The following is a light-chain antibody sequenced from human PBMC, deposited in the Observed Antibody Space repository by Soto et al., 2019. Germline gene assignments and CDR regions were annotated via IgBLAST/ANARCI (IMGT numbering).Light chain of an antibody. CDR2: EVT. CDR1: SSDIGDYFY. Sequence: QSALTQPASVSGSPRPSITISCPGTSSDIGDYFYVSWYQQHPGKVPKLIIYEVTNRPSGVTSRFSGSKSENTASLTISGLQAEDEADYYCSSYSATNALVFGSGTKVTVL. CDR3: SSYSATNALV. V-gene: IGLV2-14*01. J-gene: IGLJ1*01.